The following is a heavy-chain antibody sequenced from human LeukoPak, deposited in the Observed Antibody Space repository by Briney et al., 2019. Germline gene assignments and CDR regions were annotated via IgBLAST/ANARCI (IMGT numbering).Heavy chain of an antibody. CDR1: GYTLTELS. D-gene: IGHD3-22*01. V-gene: IGHV1-24*01. Sequence: GASVKVSCKVSGYTLTELSMHWVRQAPGRGLEWMGGFDPEDGETIYAQKFQGRVTMTEDTSTDTAYMELSSLRSEDTAVYYCATASSGYYYDSSGYYYFDYWGQGTLVTVSS. CDR2: FDPEDGET. CDR3: ATASSGYYYDSSGYYYFDY. J-gene: IGHJ4*02.